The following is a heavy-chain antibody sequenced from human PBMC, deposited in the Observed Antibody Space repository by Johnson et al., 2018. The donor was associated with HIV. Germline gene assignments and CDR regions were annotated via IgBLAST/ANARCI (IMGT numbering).Heavy chain of an antibody. Sequence: QVQLVESGGGLIQPGGSLRLSCVASGFTFSDYYMSWIRQAPGKGLEWVAFIRFDGSNKYYVDSVKGRFTISRDSSKNTLYLQMNSLRPEDTAVYYCASGVVTLSFDIWGQGTMVTVSS. D-gene: IGHD3-3*01. CDR3: ASGVVTLSFDI. V-gene: IGHV3-30*02. CDR2: IRFDGSNK. CDR1: GFTFSDYY. J-gene: IGHJ3*02.